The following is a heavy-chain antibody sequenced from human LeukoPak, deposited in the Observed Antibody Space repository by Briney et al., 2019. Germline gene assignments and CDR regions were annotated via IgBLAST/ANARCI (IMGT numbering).Heavy chain of an antibody. Sequence: SETLSLTCAVYGGSFSGYYWSWLRQPPGKGLEWIGEINHSGSTNYNPSLKSRVTISVDTSKNQFSLKLSSVTAADTAVYYCATAGNDYGDYQLDYWGQGTLVTVSS. V-gene: IGHV4-34*01. CDR3: ATAGNDYGDYQLDY. D-gene: IGHD4-17*01. CDR1: GGSFSGYY. J-gene: IGHJ4*02. CDR2: INHSGST.